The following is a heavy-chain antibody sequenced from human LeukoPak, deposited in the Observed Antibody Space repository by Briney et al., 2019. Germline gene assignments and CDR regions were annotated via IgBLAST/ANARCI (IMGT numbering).Heavy chain of an antibody. D-gene: IGHD6-19*01. V-gene: IGHV3-23*01. CDR2: ISSGGGST. CDR1: GFTFSSYA. Sequence: TGGSLRLSCAASGFTFSSYAMTWVRQAPGEGLEWVSGISSGGGSTYYADSMKGRFTISRDNSENTLYLQMNSLRAEDTAVYYCAKVLSSGGHWFDYWGQGSLVTVSS. CDR3: AKVLSSGGHWFDY. J-gene: IGHJ4*02.